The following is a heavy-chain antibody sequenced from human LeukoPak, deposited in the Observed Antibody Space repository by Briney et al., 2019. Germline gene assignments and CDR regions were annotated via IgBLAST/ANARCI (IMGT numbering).Heavy chain of an antibody. CDR2: NPNSGST. CDR3: ARGLKPVGYSSSWFPIRDGMDV. J-gene: IGHJ6*02. V-gene: IGHV4-59*01. CDR1: GSSISSYY. D-gene: IGHD6-13*01. Sequence: PSEILSLTWTASGSSISSYYRRWLRPPPREGEWWSGNNPNSGSTHYKHSLKSRVTISVDTSKNRFSLKLSSVTAADTAVYYCARGLKPVGYSSSWFPIRDGMDVWGQGTTVTVSS.